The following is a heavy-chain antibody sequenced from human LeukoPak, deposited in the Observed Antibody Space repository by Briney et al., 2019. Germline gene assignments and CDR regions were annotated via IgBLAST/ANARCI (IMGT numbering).Heavy chain of an antibody. CDR1: GFTFTSYA. D-gene: IGHD7-27*01. V-gene: IGHV3-23*01. Sequence: GGSLRLSCAASGFTFTSYAMSWVRQAPGKGLEWVSALSHSATATYYADSVKGRFTISRDDSKNTLYLQMYSLRAEDTAVYYCAKDTLFWGPTGQFDYWGQGTLVTVSS. CDR3: AKDTLFWGPTGQFDY. CDR2: LSHSATAT. J-gene: IGHJ4*02.